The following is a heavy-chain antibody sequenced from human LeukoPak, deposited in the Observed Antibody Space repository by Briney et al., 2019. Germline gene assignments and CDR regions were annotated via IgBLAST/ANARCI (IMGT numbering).Heavy chain of an antibody. CDR2: IYHSGST. V-gene: IGHV4-38-2*01. CDR3: ARQGQYYDFWSGYVNWFDP. CDR1: GYSISSGYY. D-gene: IGHD3-3*01. J-gene: IGHJ5*02. Sequence: SETLSLTCAVSGYSISSGYYWGWIRQPPGKGLEWIGSIYHSGSTYYNPSLKSRVTISVDTSKNQFSLKLSSVTAADTAVYYCARQGQYYDFWSGYVNWFDPRGQETLVTVSS.